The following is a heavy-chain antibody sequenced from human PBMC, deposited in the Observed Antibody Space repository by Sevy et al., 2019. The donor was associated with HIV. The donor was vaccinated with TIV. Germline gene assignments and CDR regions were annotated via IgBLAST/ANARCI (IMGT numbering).Heavy chain of an antibody. J-gene: IGHJ4*02. CDR1: GGSISGYY. CDR2: IYYRGNT. CDR3: ARHGHDYSDYYYFDY. D-gene: IGHD4-17*01. Sequence: SETLSLTCTVSGGSISGYYWSWIRQPPGKRLEWIAYIYYRGNTNYNPSPKSRVTISVDTSKNQFSLKLSSVTAADTAVYYCARHGHDYSDYYYFDYWGQGTLVTVSS. V-gene: IGHV4-59*08.